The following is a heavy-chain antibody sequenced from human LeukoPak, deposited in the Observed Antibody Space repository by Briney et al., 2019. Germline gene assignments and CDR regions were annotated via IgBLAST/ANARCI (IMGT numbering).Heavy chain of an antibody. CDR2: IKSKTDGGTT. CDR3: TTVALDYGDHVATNFDY. Sequence: PGGSLRLSCAASGFTFSNAWMSWVRQAPGKGLEWVGRIKSKTDGGTTDYAAPVKGRFTISRDDSKNTLYLQMNSLKTEDTAVYYCTTVALDYGDHVATNFDYWGQGTLVTVSS. D-gene: IGHD4-17*01. V-gene: IGHV3-15*01. CDR1: GFTFSNAW. J-gene: IGHJ4*02.